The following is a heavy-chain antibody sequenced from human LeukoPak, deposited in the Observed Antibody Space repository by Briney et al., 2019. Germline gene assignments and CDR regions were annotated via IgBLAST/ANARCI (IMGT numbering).Heavy chain of an antibody. Sequence: GRSLRLSCAASGFTFSSYAMHWVRQAPGKGLEWVAVISYDGSNKYYADSVKGRFTISRDNSKNMLYLQVNSVTADDTAVYYCAKDPGDSVRGYYMDVWGKGTTVIVSS. CDR2: ISYDGSNK. V-gene: IGHV3-30-3*01. J-gene: IGHJ6*03. CDR3: AKDPGDSVRGYYMDV. D-gene: IGHD1-26*01. CDR1: GFTFSSYA.